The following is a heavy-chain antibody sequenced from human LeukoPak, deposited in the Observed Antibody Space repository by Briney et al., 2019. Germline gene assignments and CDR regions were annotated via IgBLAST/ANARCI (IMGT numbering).Heavy chain of an antibody. Sequence: ASVKVSCKASGYTLTGYYIHWVRQAPGQGLEWMGWINPNSGATNYAQEIQGRVTMTRDTSITTAYLELTRLRSDDTAVYYCARGLDLYPGYSYGQNWFDPWGQGTLVTVSP. V-gene: IGHV1-2*02. J-gene: IGHJ5*02. CDR1: GYTLTGYY. CDR2: INPNSGAT. CDR3: ARGLDLYPGYSYGQNWFDP. D-gene: IGHD5-18*01.